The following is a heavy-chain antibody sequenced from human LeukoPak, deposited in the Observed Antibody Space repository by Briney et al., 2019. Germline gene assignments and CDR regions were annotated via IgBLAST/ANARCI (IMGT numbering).Heavy chain of an antibody. V-gene: IGHV3-66*01. CDR3: ASSPYRIPVDY. Sequence: GGSLRLSCAASGFTVSSNYMSWVRQAPGKGLEWVSVIYSGGSTYYADSVKGRFTISRDNSKNTLYLQMNSLRAEDTAVYYCASSPYRIPVDYWGQGTLVTVSS. CDR1: GFTVSSNY. CDR2: IYSGGST. D-gene: IGHD2-21*01. J-gene: IGHJ4*02.